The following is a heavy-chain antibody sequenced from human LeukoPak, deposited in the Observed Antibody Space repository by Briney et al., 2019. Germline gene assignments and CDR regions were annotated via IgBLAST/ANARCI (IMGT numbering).Heavy chain of an antibody. D-gene: IGHD3-22*01. CDR2: IYHSGST. J-gene: IGHJ1*01. V-gene: IGHV4-39*07. CDR1: GASISSGSSY. Sequence: SQTLSLTCPVAGASISSGSSYWGWIRQPPGKGLEWIGSIYHSGSTYYNPSLKSRVTISVDTSKNQFSLKLSSVTAADTAVYYCARVRYYDSSGYYEAHGYFQHWGQGTLGTVSS. CDR3: ARVRYYDSSGYYEAHGYFQH.